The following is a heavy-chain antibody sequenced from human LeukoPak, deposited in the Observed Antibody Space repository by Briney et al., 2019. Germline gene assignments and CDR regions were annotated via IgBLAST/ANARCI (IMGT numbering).Heavy chain of an antibody. J-gene: IGHJ4*02. CDR2: ISSSGSTI. CDR1: GFTFNKHG. CDR3: AREGVDYYGSGSFDY. D-gene: IGHD3-10*01. Sequence: GGSLRLSCAASGFTFNKHGMHWVRQAPGKGLEWVSYISSSGSTIYYADSVKGRFTISRDNAKNSLYLQMNSLRAEDTAVYYCAREGVDYYGSGSFDYWGQGTLVTVSS. V-gene: IGHV3-48*04.